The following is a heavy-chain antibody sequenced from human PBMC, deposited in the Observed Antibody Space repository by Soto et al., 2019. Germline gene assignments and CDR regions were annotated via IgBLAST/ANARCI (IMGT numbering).Heavy chain of an antibody. CDR2: IIPLLAIT. D-gene: IGHD6-13*01. CDR1: GGTFNIYT. J-gene: IGHJ3*02. CDR3: ALGSWSAETFDI. Sequence: QVQLVQSGAEVKKPGSSVKVSCKASGGTFNIYTIIWVRQAPGQGLEWMGRIIPLLAITHYAQRFQDRVTITADTSTSTAYMDLSSLTSEDTAVYYCALGSWSAETFDIWGQGTLVTVSS. V-gene: IGHV1-69*02.